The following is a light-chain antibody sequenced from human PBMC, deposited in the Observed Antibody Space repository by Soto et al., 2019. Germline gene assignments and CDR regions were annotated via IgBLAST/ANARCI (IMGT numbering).Light chain of an antibody. Sequence: EIVMTQSPATLSVSPGERATLSCRASQSVSSYLAWYQQKPGQAPRLLIYGASTRATGIPARFSGSGSGTEFTLTISGLQSGDSAVYYCQQRSDSVTFGPGTKVDIK. CDR1: QSVSSY. CDR2: GAS. CDR3: QQRSDSVT. J-gene: IGKJ3*01. V-gene: IGKV3-15*01.